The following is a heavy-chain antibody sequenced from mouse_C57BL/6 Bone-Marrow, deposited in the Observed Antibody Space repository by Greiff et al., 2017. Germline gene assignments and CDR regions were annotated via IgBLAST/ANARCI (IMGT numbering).Heavy chain of an antibody. Sequence: VQLQQSGAELVKPGASVKLSCTASGFNIKDYYMHWVKQRTEQGLEWIGRIDPEDGETKYAPKFQGKATITADTSSNTAYPQLSSLTSEDTAVYYCARAYSNYVGFAYWGQGTLVTVSA. J-gene: IGHJ3*01. V-gene: IGHV14-2*01. CDR1: GFNIKDYY. D-gene: IGHD2-5*01. CDR3: ARAYSNYVGFAY. CDR2: IDPEDGET.